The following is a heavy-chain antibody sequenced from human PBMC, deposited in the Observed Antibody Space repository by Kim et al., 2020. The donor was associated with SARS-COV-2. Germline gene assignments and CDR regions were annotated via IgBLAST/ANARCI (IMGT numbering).Heavy chain of an antibody. D-gene: IGHD4-17*01. J-gene: IGHJ6*02. V-gene: IGHV3-15*01. CDR3: TTDYGDSYYYGMDV. Sequence: AAPVKGRFTISRDDSKNTLYLQMNSLKTEDTAVYYCTTDYGDSYYYGMDVWGQGTTVTVSS.